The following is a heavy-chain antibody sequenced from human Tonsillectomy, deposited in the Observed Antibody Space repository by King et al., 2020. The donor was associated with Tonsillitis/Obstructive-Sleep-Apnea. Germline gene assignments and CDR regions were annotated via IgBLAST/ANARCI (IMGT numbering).Heavy chain of an antibody. V-gene: IGHV1-18*01. J-gene: IGHJ4*02. Sequence: QLVQSGAEVKKPGASVKVSCKASGYTFTSYGISWVRQAPGQGLEWMGWISAYHDDTNYAQKLQGRVTMTTDTSTSTAYMELRSLRSDDTAVYYCARDSMSHYFDSSTYYTFDYWGQGALVTVSS. CDR1: GYTFTSYG. CDR3: ARDSMSHYFDSSTYYTFDY. D-gene: IGHD3-22*01. CDR2: ISAYHDDT.